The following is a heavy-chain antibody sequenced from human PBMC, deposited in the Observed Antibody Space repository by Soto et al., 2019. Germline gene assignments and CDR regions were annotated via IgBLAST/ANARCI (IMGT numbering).Heavy chain of an antibody. J-gene: IGHJ3*02. D-gene: IGHD5-12*01. Sequence: EVQLLESGGGLVQPGGSLRLSCAASGFSCSSYAMSWVRQAPGKGLEWVSSISSSASSTHYADSVKGRFTISRDNSKNTRYLQLTSLRAEDTDVHYCAKGGATLADGFDIWCQGTMVTVSS. V-gene: IGHV3-23*01. CDR3: AKGGATLADGFDI. CDR1: GFSCSSYA. CDR2: ISSSASST.